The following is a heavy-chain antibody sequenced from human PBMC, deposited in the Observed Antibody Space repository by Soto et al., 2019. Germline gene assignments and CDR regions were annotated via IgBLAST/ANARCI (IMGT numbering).Heavy chain of an antibody. CDR3: AAGYSYGVYYYYAMDV. CDR2: IVVGSGNT. CDR1: GFTFSSTA. J-gene: IGHJ6*02. V-gene: IGHV1-58*01. Sequence: QMQLVQSGPEEKKPGTSVKVSCKASGFTFSSTAVQWVRQARGQRLEWIGSIVVGSGNTDYAQKFQKRGTITRDMATSPAYMELTSLSSDDTAVYYCAAGYSYGVYYYYAMDVWGPGTTVSVS. D-gene: IGHD5-18*01.